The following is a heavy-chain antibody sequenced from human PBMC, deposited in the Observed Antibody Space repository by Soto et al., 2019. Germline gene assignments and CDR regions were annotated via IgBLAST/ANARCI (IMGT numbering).Heavy chain of an antibody. V-gene: IGHV3-11*01. D-gene: IGHD3-10*01. CDR2: ISSEGTTT. CDR1: GFTISDYY. CDR3: ARDLEGSGSHWLGYNYYAMDV. Sequence: PVGSLRLSCAASGFTISDYYMTWIRQAPGKGLEWVSYISSEGTTTYYADSVRDRFSISLDNAKNSVYLQMNSLRADDSGVYYCARDLEGSGSHWLGYNYYAMDVWGQGTTVTVSS. J-gene: IGHJ6*02.